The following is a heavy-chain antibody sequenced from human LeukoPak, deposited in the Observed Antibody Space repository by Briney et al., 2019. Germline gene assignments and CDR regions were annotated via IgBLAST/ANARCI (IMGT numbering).Heavy chain of an antibody. J-gene: IGHJ5*02. CDR3: ARRVYCNVGSCFRGANWFDP. CDR2: MNPNSGNT. D-gene: IGHD2-15*01. V-gene: IGHV1-8*01. CDR1: GYTFTSYD. Sequence: ASVKVSCKASGYTFTSYDINWVRQATGQGLEWMGWMNPNSGNTGYAQKFQGRVTMTRDMSTSTVYMELSSLRSDDTAVYYCARRVYCNVGSCFRGANWFDPWGQGTLVTVSS.